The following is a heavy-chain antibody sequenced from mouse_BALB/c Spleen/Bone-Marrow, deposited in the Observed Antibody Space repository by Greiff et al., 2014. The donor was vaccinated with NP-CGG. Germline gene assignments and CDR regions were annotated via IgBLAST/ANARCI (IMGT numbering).Heavy chain of an antibody. V-gene: IGHV1S135*01. CDR2: T. CDR3: AREDNWYFDV. J-gene: IGHJ1*01. Sequence: TSYNQKFKGKATLTVDKSSSTAYMHLNSLTSEDSAVYYCAREDNWYFDVWGAGTTVTVSS.